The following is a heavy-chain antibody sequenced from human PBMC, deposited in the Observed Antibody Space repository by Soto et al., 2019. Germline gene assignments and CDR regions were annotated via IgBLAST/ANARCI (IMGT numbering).Heavy chain of an antibody. D-gene: IGHD3-3*01. V-gene: IGHV3-66*01. CDR3: ARVNFCSGYSEYYFDY. CDR2: IYSGGST. CDR1: GFTVISSH. Sequence: EVQLVASGGVLVQPGGSLRLSCAASGFTVISSHMSWVRQSPTKGLEWVSLIYSGGSTYSADSVKGRFTISRGISKNTVYLQMQSLRAEDTAVYDCARVNFCSGYSEYYFDYWGQGTLVTVSS. J-gene: IGHJ4*02.